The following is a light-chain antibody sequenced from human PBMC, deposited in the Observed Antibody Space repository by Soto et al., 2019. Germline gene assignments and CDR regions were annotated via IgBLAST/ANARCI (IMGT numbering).Light chain of an antibody. CDR1: QSVVTN. CDR2: GAS. CDR3: QQYRSPPT. J-gene: IGKJ4*01. V-gene: IGKV3-15*01. Sequence: EIVMTQSPATLSVSPGGIASLSFSASQSVVTNLALYQQTPGQAPRLLIYGASTRATGIPARFSGSGSATDFPLTISRLEPEDSAVYFCQQYRSPPTFGRGTKVDIK.